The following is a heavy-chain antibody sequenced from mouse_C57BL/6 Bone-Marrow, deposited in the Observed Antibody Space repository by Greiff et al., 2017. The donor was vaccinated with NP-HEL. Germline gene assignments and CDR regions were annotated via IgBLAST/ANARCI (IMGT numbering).Heavy chain of an antibody. J-gene: IGHJ3*01. D-gene: IGHD1-1*01. V-gene: IGHV1-55*01. CDR2: IYPGSGST. CDR1: GYTFPSYW. Sequence: QLQQPGAELVKPGASVKMSCKASGYTFPSYWITWVKQRPGQGLEWIGDIYPGSGSTNYNEKFKSKATLTVDTSSSTAYMQLSSLTSEDSAVYYCARIYYYGSRGAYWGQGTLVTVSA. CDR3: ARIYYYGSRGAY.